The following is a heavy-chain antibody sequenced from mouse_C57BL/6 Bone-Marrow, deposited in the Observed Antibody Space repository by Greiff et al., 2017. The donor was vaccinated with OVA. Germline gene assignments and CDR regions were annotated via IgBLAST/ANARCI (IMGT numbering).Heavy chain of an antibody. Sequence: VKLQESGAELARPGASVKLSCKASGYTFTSYGISWVKQRTGQGLEWIGEIYPRSGNTYYNEKFKGKATLTADKYSSTAYMELRSLTSEDSAVYFCARGIDFYYFDYWGQGTTLTVSS. CDR3: ARGIDFYYFDY. D-gene: IGHD2-4*01. CDR1: GYTFTSYG. J-gene: IGHJ2*01. V-gene: IGHV1-81*01. CDR2: IYPRSGNT.